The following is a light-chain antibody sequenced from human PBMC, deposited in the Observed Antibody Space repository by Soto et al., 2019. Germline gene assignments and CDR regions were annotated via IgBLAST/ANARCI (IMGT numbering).Light chain of an antibody. Sequence: EIVLTQSPGTLSLSPGERATLSCRASQSVSSTYLAWYQLKPGQPPRLLIYAASSRATGMPDRFSGSGSGTDFTLTISRVEPEDVAVFYCQQYGNSPPYTFGPGTKLEIK. CDR1: QSVSSTY. V-gene: IGKV3-20*01. CDR3: QQYGNSPPYT. J-gene: IGKJ2*01. CDR2: AAS.